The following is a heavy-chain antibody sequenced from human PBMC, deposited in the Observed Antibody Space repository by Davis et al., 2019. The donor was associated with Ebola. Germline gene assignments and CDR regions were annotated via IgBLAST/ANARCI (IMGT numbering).Heavy chain of an antibody. D-gene: IGHD1-26*01. CDR2: IRSKAYAGTT. CDR3: ARESGGGIDY. J-gene: IGHJ4*02. CDR1: GFTFGDYA. Sequence: GGSLRLSCTASGFTFGDYALSWFRQAPGKGLEWVGFIRSKAYAGTTEYAASVKGRFTISRDDSKSIAYLQMNSLKIEDTAVYYCARESGGGIDYWGQGTLVTVSS. V-gene: IGHV3-49*03.